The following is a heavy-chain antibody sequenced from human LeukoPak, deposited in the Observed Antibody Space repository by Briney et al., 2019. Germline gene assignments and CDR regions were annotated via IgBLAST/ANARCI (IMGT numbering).Heavy chain of an antibody. J-gene: IGHJ4*02. CDR2: VSDRGGA. Sequence: KSSETLSLTCSVSGVSLSDSYWSWIRQSPGKAMEWIGCVSDRGGASYNPSLKGRVTISPDTSKNQFSLKLNSVTAADTAVYYCATNALLVPSTFDSWGRGTLVTVSS. CDR1: GVSLSDSY. D-gene: IGHD6-6*01. CDR3: ATNALLVPSTFDS. V-gene: IGHV4-59*12.